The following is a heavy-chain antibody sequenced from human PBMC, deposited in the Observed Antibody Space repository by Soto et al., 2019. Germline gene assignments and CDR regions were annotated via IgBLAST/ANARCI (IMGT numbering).Heavy chain of an antibody. CDR2: INAGNGNT. V-gene: IGHV1-3*01. J-gene: IGHJ6*03. Sequence: ASVTVSCQASGYTITSYAMHWVRQAPGQRLEWMGWINAGNGNTKYSQKFQGRVTITRDTSASTAYMELSSLRSEDTAVYYCARDFSVTAAIQYYYYYMDVWGKGTTVTVSS. CDR1: GYTITSYA. CDR3: ARDFSVTAAIQYYYYYMDV. D-gene: IGHD2-2*02.